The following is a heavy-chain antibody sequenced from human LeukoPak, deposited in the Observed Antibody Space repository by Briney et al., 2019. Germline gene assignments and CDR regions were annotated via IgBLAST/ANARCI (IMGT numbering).Heavy chain of an antibody. CDR3: ARGEYSSPNWFDP. CDR2: IKQDGSEK. D-gene: IGHD6-6*01. Sequence: PGGSLRLSCAASGFMFSTYWMTWVRQAPGKGLEWVANIKQDGSEKYYVDSVKGRFTISRDNAKNSLYLQMNSLRVEDTAVYYCARGEYSSPNWFDPWGQGTLVTVSS. J-gene: IGHJ5*02. V-gene: IGHV3-7*03. CDR1: GFMFSTYW.